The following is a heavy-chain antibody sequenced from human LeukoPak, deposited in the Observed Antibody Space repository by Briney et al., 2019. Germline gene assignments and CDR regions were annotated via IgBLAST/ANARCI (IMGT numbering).Heavy chain of an antibody. Sequence: GESLRLSCAASGFTFSSYSMNWVRQAPGKGLEWVSSISSSSSYIYYADSVTGRFTISRDNAKNSLYLQMNSLRAEDTAVYYCARALLNYGSGSYYCDYWGQGTLVTVSS. CDR3: ARALLNYGSGSYYCDY. CDR2: ISSSSSYI. V-gene: IGHV3-21*01. CDR1: GFTFSSYS. D-gene: IGHD3-10*01. J-gene: IGHJ4*02.